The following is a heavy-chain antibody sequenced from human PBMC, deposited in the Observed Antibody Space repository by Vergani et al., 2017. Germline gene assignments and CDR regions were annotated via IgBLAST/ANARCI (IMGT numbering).Heavy chain of an antibody. J-gene: IGHJ4*02. Sequence: QVQLVQSGAEVKKPGASVKVSCKASGYTFTTYGISWVRQAPGQGLEWMGWISAYNGNTNYAQKHQGRVTMTTDTTTSPAYIELRRLTSDNTALYYCARSIAARPGFSDYWGQGTLVTVSS. CDR3: ARSIAARPGFSDY. CDR1: GYTFTTYG. D-gene: IGHD6-6*01. CDR2: ISAYNGNT. V-gene: IGHV1-18*01.